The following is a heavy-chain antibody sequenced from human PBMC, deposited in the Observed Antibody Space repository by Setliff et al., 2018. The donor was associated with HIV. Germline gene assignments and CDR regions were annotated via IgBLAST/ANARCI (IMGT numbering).Heavy chain of an antibody. V-gene: IGHV1-69*05. J-gene: IGHJ6*03. CDR3: ARVRETSGGYWGNFYYYMDV. CDR1: GYTFSSYA. CDR2: IIPIFGTA. D-gene: IGHD2-21*02. Sequence: GASVKVSCKASGYTFSSYAISWVRQAPGQGREWIGGIIPIFGTANYAQKFQGRVTITTDESTTTAYMDLSSLRSEDTAVYFCARVRETSGGYWGNFYYYMDVWGKGTTVTVSS.